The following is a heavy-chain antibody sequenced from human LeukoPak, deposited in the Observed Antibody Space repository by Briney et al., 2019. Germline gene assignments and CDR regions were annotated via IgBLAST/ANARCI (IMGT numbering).Heavy chain of an antibody. Sequence: GGSLRLSCAASGFTFSNYNMNWVRQAPGKGLEWVSSISSSSSSINYADSLKGRFTISRDNTKNTLYLQMNSLRAEDRAIYYCAKGPLIEVAGTTWDYWGQGTLVTVSS. V-gene: IGHV3-21*04. CDR3: AKGPLIEVAGTTWDY. CDR1: GFTFSNYN. J-gene: IGHJ4*02. D-gene: IGHD6-19*01. CDR2: ISSSSSSI.